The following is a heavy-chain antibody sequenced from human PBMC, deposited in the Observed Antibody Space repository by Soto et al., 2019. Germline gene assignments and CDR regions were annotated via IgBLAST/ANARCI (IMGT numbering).Heavy chain of an antibody. CDR2: IWYDGSNK. CDR3: VRGTNHFGVVIKGETDY. D-gene: IGHD3-3*01. CDR1: GFTFSSYG. V-gene: IGHV3-33*01. Sequence: XXSLRLAFAASGFTFSSYGMHWVLQAPGKGLEWVAVIWYDGSNKYYADSVKGRFTISRDNSKNTLYLQMNSLRAEDKAVYYCVRGTNHFGVVIKGETDYWGQGTLVTVSS. J-gene: IGHJ4*02.